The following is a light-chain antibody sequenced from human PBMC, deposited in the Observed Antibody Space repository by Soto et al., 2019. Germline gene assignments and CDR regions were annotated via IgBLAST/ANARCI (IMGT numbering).Light chain of an antibody. V-gene: IGKV3-11*01. J-gene: IGKJ5*01. CDR3: QQRSNWLSIT. Sequence: EIVLTKSPGTLSLSRWERATLSCRASQSVSSYLAWYQQKPGQAPRLLIYDASNRATGIPARFSGSGSGTDFTLTISSLEPEDFAVYYCQQRSNWLSITFGQGTRLEIK. CDR2: DAS. CDR1: QSVSSY.